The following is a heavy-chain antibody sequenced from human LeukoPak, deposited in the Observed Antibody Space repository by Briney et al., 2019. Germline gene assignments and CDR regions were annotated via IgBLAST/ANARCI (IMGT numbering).Heavy chain of an antibody. CDR3: ARAAEIGTLAYFQH. Sequence: SETLSLTCGVSGYSISIGYYWGWIRQPPGKGLEWMGILYHSGNTYYNPSLKSRVTISVDTSKNQFSLKLSSVTAADTAVYYCARAAEIGTLAYFQHWGQGTLVTVSS. CDR1: GYSISIGYY. D-gene: IGHD6-13*01. J-gene: IGHJ1*01. V-gene: IGHV4-38-2*01. CDR2: LYHSGNT.